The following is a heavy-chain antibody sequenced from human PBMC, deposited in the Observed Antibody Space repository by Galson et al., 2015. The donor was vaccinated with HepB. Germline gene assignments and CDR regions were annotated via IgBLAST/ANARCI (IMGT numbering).Heavy chain of an antibody. V-gene: IGHV3-23*01. CDR1: GFTFSSYA. J-gene: IGHJ4*02. CDR2: ISGSGGST. Sequence: SLRLSCAASGFTFSSYAMSWVRQAPGKGLEWVSAISGSGGSTYYADSVKGRFTISRDNSKNTLYLQMNSLRAEDTAVYYCAKRLHDSSGYYYGDFDYWGQGTLVTVSS. D-gene: IGHD3-22*01. CDR3: AKRLHDSSGYYYGDFDY.